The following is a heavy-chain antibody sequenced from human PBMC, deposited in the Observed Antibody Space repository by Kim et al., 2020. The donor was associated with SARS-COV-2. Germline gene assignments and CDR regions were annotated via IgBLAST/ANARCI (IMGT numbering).Heavy chain of an antibody. CDR3: ASLPPPDCSSTSCPEVY. V-gene: IGHV3-7*01. Sequence: GGSLRLSCAASGFTFSSYWMSWVRQAPGKGLEWVANIKQDGSEKYYVDSVKGRFTISRDNAKNSLYLQMNSLRAEDTAVYYCASLPPPDCSSTSCPEVYWGQGTLVTVSS. CDR2: IKQDGSEK. J-gene: IGHJ4*01. D-gene: IGHD2-2*01. CDR1: GFTFSSYW.